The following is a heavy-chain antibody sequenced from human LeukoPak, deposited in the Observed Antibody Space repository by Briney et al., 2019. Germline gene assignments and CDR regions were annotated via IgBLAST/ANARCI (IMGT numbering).Heavy chain of an antibody. CDR3: ARRKITYLLHASPDDI. CDR1: GYTFTSYG. Sequence: GASVKVSCKASGYTFTSYGISWVRQAPGQGLEWMGWISAYNGNTNYAQKLQGRVTMTTDTSTSTAYMELRSLRSDDTAVYYCARRKITYLLHASPDDIWGQGTMVTVSS. D-gene: IGHD1-14*01. V-gene: IGHV1-18*01. J-gene: IGHJ3*02. CDR2: ISAYNGNT.